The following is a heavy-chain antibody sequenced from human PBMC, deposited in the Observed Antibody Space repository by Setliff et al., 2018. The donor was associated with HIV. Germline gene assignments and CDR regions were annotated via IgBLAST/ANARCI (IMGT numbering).Heavy chain of an antibody. CDR2: IFHNGTI. Sequence: PSETLSLTCAVYGVSFSGYSWSWIRQPPGKGLEWIGEIFHNGTINCNPSLKSRVALSIETFKSQISLNMTSLTTADTAISYCGRGPHIVGAPWAVIDYWAQGKPVTVSS. V-gene: IGHV4-34*01. CDR3: GRGPHIVGAPWAVIDY. J-gene: IGHJ4*02. D-gene: IGHD1-26*01. CDR1: GVSFSGYS.